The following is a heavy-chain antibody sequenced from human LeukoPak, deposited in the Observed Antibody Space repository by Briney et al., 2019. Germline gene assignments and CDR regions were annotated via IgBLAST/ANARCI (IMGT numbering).Heavy chain of an antibody. V-gene: IGHV4-4*07. CDR2: IYTSGST. J-gene: IGHJ3*02. CDR3: AREWYYYGSGSYYNVPTYDAFDI. CDR1: GGSISSYY. D-gene: IGHD3-10*01. Sequence: SETLSLTCTVSGGSISSYYWSWIRQPAGKGLEWIGRIYTSGSTNYNPSLKSRVTMSVDTSKNQFSLKLSSVTAADTAVYYCAREWYYYGSGSYYNVPTYDAFDIWGQGTMVTVSS.